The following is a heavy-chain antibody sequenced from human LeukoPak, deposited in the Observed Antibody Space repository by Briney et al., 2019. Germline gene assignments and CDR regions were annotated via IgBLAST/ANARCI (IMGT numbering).Heavy chain of an antibody. CDR1: GFTFRSYA. V-gene: IGHV3-23*01. D-gene: IGHD3-22*01. Sequence: GGSLRLSCAASGFTFRSYAMSWVRRSPGKALEWVSAFSGSGGSTYYADSVKGRFTISRDTSKNTLYLQMNSLRAEDTAVYYCARGRYYDNSVYYYFDYWGEGTLVTVSS. CDR2: FSGSGGST. J-gene: IGHJ4*02. CDR3: ARGRYYDNSVYYYFDY.